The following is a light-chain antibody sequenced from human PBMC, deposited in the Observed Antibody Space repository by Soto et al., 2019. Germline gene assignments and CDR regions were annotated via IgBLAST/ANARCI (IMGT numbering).Light chain of an antibody. J-gene: IGLJ1*01. CDR1: SSDVGGYNY. CDR3: SSYAGSNNYV. CDR2: DVS. Sequence: QSVLTQPPSASGSPGQSVTISCIGTSSDVGGYNYVSWYQQHPGKAPKLMIYDVSKRPSGVPDRFSGSKSGNTASLTVSGLQAEDEADYYCSSYAGSNNYVFGTGTKVTVL. V-gene: IGLV2-8*01.